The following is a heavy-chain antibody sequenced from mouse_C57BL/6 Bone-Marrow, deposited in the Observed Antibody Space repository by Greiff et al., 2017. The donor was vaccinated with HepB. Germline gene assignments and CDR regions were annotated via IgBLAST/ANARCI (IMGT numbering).Heavy chain of an antibody. J-gene: IGHJ1*03. CDR2: ISSGSSTV. D-gene: IGHD1-1*01. Sequence: DVHLVESGGGLVKPGGSLKLSCAASGFTFSDYGMHWVRQAPEKGLEWVAYISSGSSTVYYADTVKGRFTISRDNAKNTLFLQMTSLRSADTAMYYCARNGSSSRYFDVWGTGTTVTVSS. CDR1: GFTFSDYG. V-gene: IGHV5-17*01. CDR3: ARNGSSSRYFDV.